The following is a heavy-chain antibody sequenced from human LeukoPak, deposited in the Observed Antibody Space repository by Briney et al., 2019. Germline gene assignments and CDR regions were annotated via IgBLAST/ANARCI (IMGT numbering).Heavy chain of an antibody. Sequence: ASVKVSCKASGYRFSNFGITWVRQAPGQGLEWMGWTSPCDDNPEYAKKFQGRVTMTTDTSTRTAYMELRSLRPDDTAMYYCAKVDPPIVAGARGDAFEIWGQGTLVTVSS. CDR1: GYRFSNFG. J-gene: IGHJ3*02. CDR2: TSPCDDNP. D-gene: IGHD1-26*01. CDR3: AKVDPPIVAGARGDAFEI. V-gene: IGHV1-18*01.